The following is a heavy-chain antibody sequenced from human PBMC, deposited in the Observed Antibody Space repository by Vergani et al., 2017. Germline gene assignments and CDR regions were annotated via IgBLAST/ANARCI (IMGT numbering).Heavy chain of an antibody. CDR2: IYYSGST. Sequence: QLQLQESGPGLVKPSETLSLTCTVSGGSISSSSYYWGWIRQPPGKGLEWIGSIYYSGSTYYNPSLKSRVTISVDTSKNQFSLKLSSVTAADTAVYYCARLVVGSGYFDYWGQGTLVTVSS. J-gene: IGHJ4*02. D-gene: IGHD3-10*01. V-gene: IGHV4-39*01. CDR3: ARLVVGSGYFDY. CDR1: GGSISSSSYY.